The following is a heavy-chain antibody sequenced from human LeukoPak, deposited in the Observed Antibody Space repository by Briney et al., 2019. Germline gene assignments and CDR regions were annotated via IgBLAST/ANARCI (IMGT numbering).Heavy chain of an antibody. CDR3: ARDILFGGFD. J-gene: IGHJ4*02. CDR2: INTDGSST. V-gene: IGHV3-74*01. D-gene: IGHD2-21*01. Sequence: GGSLRLSCAASGFTVSSNYMSWVRQAPGKGLVWVSRINTDGSSTSYADSVKGRFTISRDNANNTLYLQMNSLRAEDTAVYYCARDILFGGFDWGQGTLVTVSS. CDR1: GFTVSSNY.